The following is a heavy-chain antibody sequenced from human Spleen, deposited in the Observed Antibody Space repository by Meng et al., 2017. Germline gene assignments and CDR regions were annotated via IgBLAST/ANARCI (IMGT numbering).Heavy chain of an antibody. Sequence: QVQLQESGPGLVKPSQTLSLTCTVSGGSISSGSYYWSWIRQPAGKGLEWIGRIYTSGSTNYNPSLKSRVTISIDTSKNQFSLKLSSVTAADTAIYYCAREDVVPSSTLIRCWGQGTLVTVSS. D-gene: IGHD2-21*01. J-gene: IGHJ4*02. V-gene: IGHV4-61*02. CDR1: GGSISSGSYY. CDR2: IYTSGST. CDR3: AREDVVPSSTLIRC.